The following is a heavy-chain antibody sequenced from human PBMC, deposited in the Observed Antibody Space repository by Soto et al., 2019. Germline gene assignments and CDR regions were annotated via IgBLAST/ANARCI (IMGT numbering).Heavy chain of an antibody. J-gene: IGHJ4*02. V-gene: IGHV1-3*01. Sequence: GASVKVSFKASGGTFSSYAISWVRQAPGQRLEWMGWINAGNGNTKYSQKFQGRVTITRDTSASTAYMELSSLRSEDTAVYYCARDGPFVAVAGIVNYFDYWGQGTLVTVSS. D-gene: IGHD6-19*01. CDR3: ARDGPFVAVAGIVNYFDY. CDR1: GGTFSSYA. CDR2: INAGNGNT.